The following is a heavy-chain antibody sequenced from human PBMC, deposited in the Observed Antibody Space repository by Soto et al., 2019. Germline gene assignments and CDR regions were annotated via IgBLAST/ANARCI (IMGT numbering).Heavy chain of an antibody. J-gene: IGHJ4*02. CDR3: ARGYRQAGYSSSWVFDY. D-gene: IGHD6-13*01. CDR2: MYYSGST. V-gene: IGHV4-31*03. Sequence: QVQLRESGPGLVKPSQTLSLTCTVSGGSINSGGYYWNWIRQHPGKGLEWIGYMYYSGSTYYDPSLRSRFIIPADTSEHHFSLKLSSVTAADTAVYFCARGYRQAGYSSSWVFDYWGQGTLVNVSS. CDR1: GGSINSGGYY.